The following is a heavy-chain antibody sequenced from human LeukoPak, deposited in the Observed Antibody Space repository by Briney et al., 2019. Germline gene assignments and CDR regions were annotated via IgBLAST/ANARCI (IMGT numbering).Heavy chain of an antibody. J-gene: IGHJ6*03. CDR2: IIPIFGTA. CDR1: GGTFSSYA. Sequence: GASVKVSCKASGGTFSSYAISWVRQAPGQGLEWMGGIIPIFGTANYAQKFQGRVTITADKSTSTAYMELSSLRSEDTAVYYCARGGGDTRWELPEPNNYYYYMDVWGKGTTVTVSS. V-gene: IGHV1-69*06. CDR3: ARGGGDTRWELPEPNNYYYYMDV. D-gene: IGHD1-26*01.